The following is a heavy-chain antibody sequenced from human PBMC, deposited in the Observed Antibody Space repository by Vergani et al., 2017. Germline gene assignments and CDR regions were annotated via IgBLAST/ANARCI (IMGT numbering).Heavy chain of an antibody. V-gene: IGHV4-4*07. CDR2: VYFTGST. Sequence: QVRLQESGPGLVKPSETLSLTCSVSGGSMSGYYWSWVRQPAGKGLQWIGRVYFTGSTNYNPSLGSRVSLSIDTSKNQFSLKLHSVSADDTAVYFCARAEFSTNYYGQSYYFDFWGQGIPVTVSA. J-gene: IGHJ4*02. D-gene: IGHD3-22*01. CDR3: ARAEFSTNYYGQSYYFDF. CDR1: GGSMSGYY.